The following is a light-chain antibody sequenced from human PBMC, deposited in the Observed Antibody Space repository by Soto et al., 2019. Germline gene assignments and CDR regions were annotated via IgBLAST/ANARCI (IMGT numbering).Light chain of an antibody. CDR2: DAT. CDR1: QSVVRY. Sequence: EIVLTQSPVTLSLSPGDTATLSCRASQSVVRYVAWYQQKPGQAPRLLIYDATIRASGIPARFSGSGYGTDFSLTISSLEPEDFAVYYCQQRYHWPPLTCGGGTKVEVK. J-gene: IGKJ4*01. CDR3: QQRYHWPPLT. V-gene: IGKV3-11*01.